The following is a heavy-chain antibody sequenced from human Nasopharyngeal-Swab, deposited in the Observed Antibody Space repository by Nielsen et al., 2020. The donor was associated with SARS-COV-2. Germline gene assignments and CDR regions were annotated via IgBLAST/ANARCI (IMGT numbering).Heavy chain of an antibody. CDR2: INPSGGST. CDR1: GYTFTSYA. Sequence: ASVKVSCKASGYTFTSYAMNWVRQAPGQGLEWMGIINPSGGSTSYAQKFQGRVTMTRDTSTSTVYMELSSLRSEDTAVYYCARDGSSGGATSAFDIWGQGTMVTVSS. J-gene: IGHJ3*02. D-gene: IGHD1-26*01. CDR3: ARDGSSGGATSAFDI. V-gene: IGHV1-46*01.